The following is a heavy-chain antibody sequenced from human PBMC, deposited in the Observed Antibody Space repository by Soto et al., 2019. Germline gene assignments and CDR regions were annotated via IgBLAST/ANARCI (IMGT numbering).Heavy chain of an antibody. J-gene: IGHJ6*02. CDR1: GFTFSSYA. V-gene: IGHV3-23*01. Sequence: EVQLLESGGGLVQPGGSLRLSCAASGFTFSSYAMSWVRQAPGKGLEWVSAISGSGGSTYYADSVKGRFTISRDNSKNTLYLQMNRLTAEDAAVYFCAKGNGPAARFHRYGLDVWGQGTTVTVPS. CDR2: ISGSGGST. D-gene: IGHD2-2*01. CDR3: AKGNGPAARFHRYGLDV.